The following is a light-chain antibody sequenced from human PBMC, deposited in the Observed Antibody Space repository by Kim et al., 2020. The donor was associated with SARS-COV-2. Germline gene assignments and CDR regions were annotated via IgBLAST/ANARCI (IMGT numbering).Light chain of an antibody. Sequence: PASISCRSSQSLLYSNGNTYLDWFHQRPGQSPRRLIYLVSNRDSGVPDRFSGSGSGTDFTLKISRVEAEDVGVYYCMQGTHTPFTFGPGTKVDIK. V-gene: IGKV2-30*01. CDR2: LVS. CDR1: QSLLYSNGNTY. CDR3: MQGTHTPFT. J-gene: IGKJ3*01.